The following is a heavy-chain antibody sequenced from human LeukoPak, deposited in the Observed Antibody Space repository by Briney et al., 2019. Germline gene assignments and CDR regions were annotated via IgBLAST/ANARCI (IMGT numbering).Heavy chain of an antibody. Sequence: TGGSLRLSCAASGFTFSNYDMSWVRQAPGKGLEWVSTISGSGDRTYYADSVKGRFTISRDNSKNTLYLQMSSLRAEDTAAYYCAKDSDVPEDWGQGTLVTVSS. V-gene: IGHV3-23*01. CDR2: ISGSGDRT. J-gene: IGHJ4*02. D-gene: IGHD3-10*02. CDR1: GFTFSNYD. CDR3: AKDSDVPED.